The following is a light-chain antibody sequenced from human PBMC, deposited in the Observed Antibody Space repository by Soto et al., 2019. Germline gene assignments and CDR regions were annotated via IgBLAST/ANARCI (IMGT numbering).Light chain of an antibody. V-gene: IGKV1-33*01. CDR3: QHANPRPI. Sequence: DVQMTQSPPSLSASVGDRVTITCQASQDIGTYLNWYQHKPGKAPNLVIYDASNLETGVPSRFSGGGSGTDFTFTISSLRPEDIATYYCQHANPRPIFGPGTKVDF. CDR1: QDIGTY. CDR2: DAS. J-gene: IGKJ3*01.